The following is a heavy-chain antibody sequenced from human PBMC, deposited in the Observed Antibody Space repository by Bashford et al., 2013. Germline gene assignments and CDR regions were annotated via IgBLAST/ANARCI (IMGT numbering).Heavy chain of an antibody. CDR2: INPNRGDT. Sequence: WVRQAPGQGLEWMGWINPNRGDTNYAQNFQGRVSMTRDTSISTAYLELSRLRSDDTAVYYCARDGPVVGVWNAFDVWGQGTSGHRL. CDR3: ARDGPVVGVWNAFDV. J-gene: IGHJ3*01. V-gene: IGHV1-2*02. D-gene: IGHD1-26*01.